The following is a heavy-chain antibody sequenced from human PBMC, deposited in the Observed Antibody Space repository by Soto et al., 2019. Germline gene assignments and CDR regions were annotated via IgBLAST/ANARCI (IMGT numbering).Heavy chain of an antibody. CDR3: ARDYCSGGSCYPDAFDI. Sequence: QVQMQESGPGLVKTSQTLSLTCTVSGGSISSGGYYWSWIRQHPGKGLEWIGYIYYSGSTYYNPSLKSRVTISVDTSKNQFSLKLSSVTAADTAVYYCARDYCSGGSCYPDAFDIWGLGTMVTVSS. V-gene: IGHV4-31*03. D-gene: IGHD2-15*01. CDR1: GGSISSGGYY. CDR2: IYYSGST. J-gene: IGHJ3*02.